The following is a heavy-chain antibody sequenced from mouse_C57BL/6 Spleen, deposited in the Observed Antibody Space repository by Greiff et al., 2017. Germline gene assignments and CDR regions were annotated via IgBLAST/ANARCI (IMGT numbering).Heavy chain of an antibody. CDR1: GFNIKDYY. Sequence: EVQLQQSGAELVRPGASVKLSCTASGFNIKDYYMHWVKQRPEQGLEWIGRIDPEDGDTEYAPKFQGKATMTADTSSNTAYLQLSSLTSEDTAVYYCTIHPHYYGSKYFDVWGTGTTVTVSS. J-gene: IGHJ1*03. CDR3: TIHPHYYGSKYFDV. V-gene: IGHV14-1*01. CDR2: IDPEDGDT. D-gene: IGHD1-1*01.